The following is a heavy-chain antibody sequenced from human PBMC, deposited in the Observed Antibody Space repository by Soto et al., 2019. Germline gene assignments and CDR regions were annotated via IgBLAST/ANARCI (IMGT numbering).Heavy chain of an antibody. D-gene: IGHD2-8*02. CDR2: VSSYNGYT. V-gene: IGHV1-18*01. CDR3: ARDWYCTGGACSDVFEN. CDR1: GYRFTDYG. J-gene: IGHJ3*02. Sequence: ASVKVSCKASGYRFTDYGISWVRQAPGQGLEWMGWVSSYNGYTAYAQNLQGRISMTTDTSTSTVYVELRSLRSDDTAVYYCARDWYCTGGACSDVFENWGQGTMVTVSS.